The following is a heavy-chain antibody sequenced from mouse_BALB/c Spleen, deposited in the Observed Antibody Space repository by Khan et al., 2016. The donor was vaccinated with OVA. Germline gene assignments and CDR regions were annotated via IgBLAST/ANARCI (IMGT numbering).Heavy chain of an antibody. CDR2: IIPGADST. D-gene: IGHD1-1*01. J-gene: IGHJ1*01. CDR3: ARHYSGWIYYWDFDV. V-gene: IGHV1S56*01. CDR1: GYTFTSYD. Sequence: QVQLQQSGAELVKPGTSVKLSCKASGYTFTSYDINWVRQRPEQGLEWIGCIIPGADSTKYNEKFKGKATLTSDKSSSTAYMQLSRLTSEDSAVDFCARHYSGWIYYWDFDVWGAGTTVTVAS.